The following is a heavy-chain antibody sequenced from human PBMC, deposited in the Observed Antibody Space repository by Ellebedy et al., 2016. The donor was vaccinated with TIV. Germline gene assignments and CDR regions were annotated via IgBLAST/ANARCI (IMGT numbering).Heavy chain of an antibody. CDR2: FDPEDGET. CDR3: ATATNLTPNFDY. J-gene: IGHJ4*02. D-gene: IGHD1-26*01. CDR1: GYTLTELS. Sequence: AASVKVSCKVSGYTLTELSMHWVRQALGKGLEWMGGFDPEDGETIYAQKFQGRVTMTEDTSTDTAYMELSSLRSEDTAVYYCATATNLTPNFDYWGQGTLVTVSS. V-gene: IGHV1-24*01.